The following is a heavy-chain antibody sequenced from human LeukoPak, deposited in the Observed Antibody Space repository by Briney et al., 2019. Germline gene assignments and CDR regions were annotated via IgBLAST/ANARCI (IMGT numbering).Heavy chain of an antibody. D-gene: IGHD1-14*01. CDR2: ISYAGST. CDR3: ARVAAGLKYGADY. CDR1: SGSISSYY. Sequence: SETLSLTCTVSSGSISSYYWSWIRQPPGKGLDWIGTISYAGSTNYNPSLNTRVTISTDTSNNQFSLRLSSVTDADTAVYYCARVAAGLKYGADYWGQGTLGTVSS. J-gene: IGHJ4*02. V-gene: IGHV4-59*12.